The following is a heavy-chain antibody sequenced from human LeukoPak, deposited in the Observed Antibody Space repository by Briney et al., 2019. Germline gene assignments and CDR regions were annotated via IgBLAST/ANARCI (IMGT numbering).Heavy chain of an antibody. CDR3: ARQGQLLLTFGY. Sequence: SEALSLTCTVSGGSISSGGYYWSWIRQHPGKGLEWIGYIYYSGSTYYNPSLKSRVTISVDTSKNQFSLKLSSVTAADTAVYYWARQGQLLLTFGYWGQGTLVTVSS. J-gene: IGHJ4*02. V-gene: IGHV4-31*03. CDR1: GGSISSGGYY. D-gene: IGHD2-21*02. CDR2: IYYSGST.